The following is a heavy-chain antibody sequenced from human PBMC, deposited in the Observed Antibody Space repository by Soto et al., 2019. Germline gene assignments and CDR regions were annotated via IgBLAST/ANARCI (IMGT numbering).Heavy chain of an antibody. Sequence: EAQLLESGGALVQSGGSLRLSWAASGFTFGIYGMTWVRQAPGKGLEWVSAISGSGGSTYYADSVKGRFTISRDNSNNTLYLQMNSLRVEDTAVYYCAKRDQQCWGQGTLVTVSS. J-gene: IGHJ4*02. CDR3: AKRDQQC. D-gene: IGHD6-19*01. V-gene: IGHV3-23*01. CDR2: ISGSGGST. CDR1: GFTFGIYG.